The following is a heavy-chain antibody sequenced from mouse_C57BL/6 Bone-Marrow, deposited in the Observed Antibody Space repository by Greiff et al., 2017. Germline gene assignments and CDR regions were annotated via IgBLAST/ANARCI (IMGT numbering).Heavy chain of an antibody. J-gene: IGHJ3*01. Sequence: VQLQQPGAELVKPGASVKVSCKASGYTFTSYWMHWVKQRPGQGLEWIGRIHPSDIDTNYNQKFKGKATLTVDKSSSTAYMQLSSLTSEDSAVYYCAIGRVWSDGDFAYWGQGTLVTVSA. D-gene: IGHD2-10*02. CDR3: AIGRVWSDGDFAY. CDR1: GYTFTSYW. V-gene: IGHV1-74*01. CDR2: IHPSDIDT.